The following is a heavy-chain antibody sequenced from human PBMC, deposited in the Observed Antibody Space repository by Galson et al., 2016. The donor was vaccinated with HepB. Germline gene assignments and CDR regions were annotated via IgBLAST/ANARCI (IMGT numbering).Heavy chain of an antibody. CDR1: GFTFSNAW. CDR2: IKGKKDGVTT. Sequence: SLRLSCAASGFTFSNAWMSWVRQAPGRGLEWVGRIKGKKDGVTTDYATPVKDRFTISRDGSKNTLYLQMNSLKTEDTAVYYCITIGTVTTWYYYGMDVWGQGTTVTVSS. D-gene: IGHD4-11*01. V-gene: IGHV3-15*01. J-gene: IGHJ6*02. CDR3: ITIGTVTTWYYYGMDV.